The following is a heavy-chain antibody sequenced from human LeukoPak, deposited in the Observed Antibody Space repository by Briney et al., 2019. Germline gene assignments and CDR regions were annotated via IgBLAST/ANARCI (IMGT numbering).Heavy chain of an antibody. V-gene: IGHV1-24*01. Sequence: ASVKVSCKASGGTFSSYAISWVRQAPGKGLEWMGGFDPEDGETIYAQKFQGRVTMTEDTSTDTAYMELSSLRFEDTAVYYCATIALYGDYDYWGQGTLVTVSS. CDR2: FDPEDGET. CDR3: ATIALYGDYDY. CDR1: GGTFSSYA. D-gene: IGHD4-17*01. J-gene: IGHJ4*02.